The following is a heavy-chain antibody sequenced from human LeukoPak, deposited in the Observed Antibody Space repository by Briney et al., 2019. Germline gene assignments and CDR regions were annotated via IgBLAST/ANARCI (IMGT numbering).Heavy chain of an antibody. J-gene: IGHJ6*04. V-gene: IGHV1-3*01. CDR3: ARAHPTGYYGMDV. Sequence: KFQGRVTITRDTSASTAYMELSSLRSEDTAVYYCARAHPTGYYGMDVWGKGTTVTVSS. D-gene: IGHD1-14*01.